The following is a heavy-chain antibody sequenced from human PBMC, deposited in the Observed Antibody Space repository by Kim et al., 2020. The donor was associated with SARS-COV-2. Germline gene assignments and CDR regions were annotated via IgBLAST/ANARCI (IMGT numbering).Heavy chain of an antibody. V-gene: IGHV3-23*03. Sequence: YYADSVRGRFTISRDNSKNTLYLQMNSLRAEDTAVYYWAKGLYSSSWFVDYWGQGTLVTVSS. CDR3: AKGLYSSSWFVDY. J-gene: IGHJ4*02. D-gene: IGHD6-13*01.